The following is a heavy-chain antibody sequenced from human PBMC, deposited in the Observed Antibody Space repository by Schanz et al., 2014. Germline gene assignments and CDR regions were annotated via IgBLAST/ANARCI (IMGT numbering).Heavy chain of an antibody. J-gene: IGHJ3*02. CDR3: AKRCSSTSCSHGAFDI. V-gene: IGHV3-7*03. CDR2: INQDGYDK. CDR1: GFIFPSYA. Sequence: VQLVESGGRVVQPGRSLRLSCTASGFIFPSYAMHWVRQAPGKGLEWVASINQDGYDKHYVDSVEGRFTISRDNSKNTLYLQMNSLRDEDTAMYYCAKRCSSTSCSHGAFDIWGQGTMVTVSS. D-gene: IGHD2-2*01.